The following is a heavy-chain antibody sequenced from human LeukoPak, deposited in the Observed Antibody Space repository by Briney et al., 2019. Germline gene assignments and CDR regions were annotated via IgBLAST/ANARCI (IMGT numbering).Heavy chain of an antibody. Sequence: SETLSLTCAVYGGSFSGYYWSWIRQPPGKGLEWIGEINHSGSTNYNPSLKSRVTISVDTSKNQFSLKLSSVTAADTAVYYCAGGRDYGDAIDYWGQGTLVTVSS. D-gene: IGHD4-17*01. V-gene: IGHV4-34*01. J-gene: IGHJ4*02. CDR2: INHSGST. CDR3: AGGRDYGDAIDY. CDR1: GGSFSGYY.